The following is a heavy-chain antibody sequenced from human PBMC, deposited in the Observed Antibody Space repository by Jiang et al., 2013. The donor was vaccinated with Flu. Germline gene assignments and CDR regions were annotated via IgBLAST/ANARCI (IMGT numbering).Heavy chain of an antibody. J-gene: IGHJ3*02. D-gene: IGHD3-22*01. CDR2: IYWDDEK. V-gene: IGHV2-5*02. CDR1: GFSLSTNGVG. Sequence: KPTQTLTLTCTFSGFSLSTNGVGVGWIRQPPGKALEWLTIIYWDDEKRYSPFLKSRLSITKDTSKNQVVLTMTNMDPVDTATYHCARLIAGLYAFDIWGQGTMVTVSS. CDR3: ARLIAGLYAFDI.